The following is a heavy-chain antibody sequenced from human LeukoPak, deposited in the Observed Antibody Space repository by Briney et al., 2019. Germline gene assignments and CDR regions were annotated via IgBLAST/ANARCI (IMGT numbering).Heavy chain of an antibody. J-gene: IGHJ3*02. Sequence: SETLSLTCAVYGGSFSGYYWSWIRQPPGKGLEWIGEINHSGSTNYNPFIKSRVTISVDTSKNQFSLKLSSVTAADTAVYYCARGTVYSGYDRLGPPHAFDIWGQGTMVTVSS. CDR1: GGSFSGYY. CDR2: INHSGST. CDR3: ARGTVYSGYDRLGPPHAFDI. V-gene: IGHV4-34*01. D-gene: IGHD5-12*01.